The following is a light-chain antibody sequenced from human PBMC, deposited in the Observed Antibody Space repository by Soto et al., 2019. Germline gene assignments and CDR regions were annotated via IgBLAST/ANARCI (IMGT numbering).Light chain of an antibody. Sequence: DIQMTQSPSTLSGSVGDRVTITCRASQTISSWLAWYQQKPGKAPKLLIYKASSLESGVPSRFSGSGSGTEFTITISSLQPDDCETYDGQQYNSYPWTFGQGTKVDIK. J-gene: IGKJ1*01. CDR3: QQYNSYPWT. V-gene: IGKV1-5*03. CDR1: QTISSW. CDR2: KAS.